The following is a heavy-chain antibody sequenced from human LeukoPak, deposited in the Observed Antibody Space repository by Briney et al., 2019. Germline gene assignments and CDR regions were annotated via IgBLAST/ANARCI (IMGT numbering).Heavy chain of an antibody. CDR3: ARVLSGRGSLYDYYYYMDV. CDR1: GFTFSSYS. Sequence: PGGSLRLSCAASGFTFSSYSMNWVRQAPGKGLEWVSHISSSSSTIYYAASVKGRFTISRDNSKNTLYLQMNSLRAEDTAVYYCARVLSGRGSLYDYYYYMDVWGKGTTVTISS. J-gene: IGHJ6*03. D-gene: IGHD3-10*01. V-gene: IGHV3-48*01. CDR2: ISSSSSTI.